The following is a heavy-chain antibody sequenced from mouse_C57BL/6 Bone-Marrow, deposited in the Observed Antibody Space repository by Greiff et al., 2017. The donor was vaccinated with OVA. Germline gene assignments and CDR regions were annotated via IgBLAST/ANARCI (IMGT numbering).Heavy chain of an antibody. J-gene: IGHJ2*01. Sequence: EVHLVESGGGLVQPGGSLKLSCAASGFTFSDYGMAWVRQAPRKGPEWVAFISNLAYSIYYADTVTGRFTISRENAKNTLYLEMSSLRSEDTAMYYCARRGYGSFYFDYWGQGTTLTVSS. D-gene: IGHD1-1*01. V-gene: IGHV5-15*01. CDR2: ISNLAYSI. CDR3: ARRGYGSFYFDY. CDR1: GFTFSDYG.